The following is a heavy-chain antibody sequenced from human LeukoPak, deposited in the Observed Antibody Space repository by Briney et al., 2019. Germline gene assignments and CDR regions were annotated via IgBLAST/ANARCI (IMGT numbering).Heavy chain of an antibody. D-gene: IGHD1-26*01. J-gene: IGHJ4*02. CDR1: GYTFTGYY. CDR2: INPNSGGT. Sequence: ASVKVSCKASGYTFTGYYMHWVRQAPGQGLEWMGWINPNSGGTNYAQKFQGRVTMTTDTSTSTAYMELRSLRSDDTAVYYCARVIQYSGSYPSFDYWGQGTLVTVSS. V-gene: IGHV1-2*02. CDR3: ARVIQYSGSYPSFDY.